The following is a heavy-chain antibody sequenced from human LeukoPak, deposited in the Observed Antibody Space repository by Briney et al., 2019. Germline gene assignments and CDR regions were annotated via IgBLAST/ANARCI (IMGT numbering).Heavy chain of an antibody. CDR1: GGSISSYY. V-gene: IGHV4-59*01. D-gene: IGHD3-9*01. CDR2: IYYSGST. CDR3: ARGSYDILTGYYKPFDY. Sequence: SETLSLTCTVSGGSISSYYWSWIRQPPGKGLEWIGYIYYSGSTNYNPSLKSRVTISVDTSKNQFSLKLSSVTAADTAVYYCARGSYDILTGYYKPFDYWGQGTLVTVSS. J-gene: IGHJ4*02.